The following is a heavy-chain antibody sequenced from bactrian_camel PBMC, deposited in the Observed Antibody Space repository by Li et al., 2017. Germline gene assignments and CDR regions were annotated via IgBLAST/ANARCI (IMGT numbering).Heavy chain of an antibody. D-gene: IGHD3*01. J-gene: IGHJ6*01. V-gene: IGHV3S60*01. CDR1: DLNFVNAD. CDR2: VGSITGNT. CDR3: WAHRRFRRKRRMPVSVPPPSLGCASSLAEFGD. Sequence: HVQLVESGGGSVQAGGSLRLSCTASDLNFVNADWRWYRQAPGNVCELVAQVGSITGNTNYRDSVKGRFTITRDTAKSTVSLQMYNLKPEDTGFYYCWAHRRFRRKRRMPVSVPPPSLGCASSLAEFGDWGQGTQVTV.